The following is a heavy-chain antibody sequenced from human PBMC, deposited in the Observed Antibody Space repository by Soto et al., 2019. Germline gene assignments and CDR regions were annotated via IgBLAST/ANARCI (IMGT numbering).Heavy chain of an antibody. J-gene: IGHJ6*02. CDR1: GGSISSYY. Sequence: SETLSLTCTVSGGSISSYYWSWIRQPPGKGLEWIGYIYYSGSTNYNPSLKSRVTISVDTSKNQFSLKLSSVTAADTAVYYCARLETHAYYYYGMDVWGQGTTVTVSS. V-gene: IGHV4-59*01. CDR3: ARLETHAYYYYGMDV. CDR2: IYYSGST.